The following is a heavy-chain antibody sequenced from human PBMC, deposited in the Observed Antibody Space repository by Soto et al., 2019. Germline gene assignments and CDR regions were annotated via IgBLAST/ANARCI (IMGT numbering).Heavy chain of an antibody. D-gene: IGHD3-16*02. V-gene: IGHV1-24*01. CDR2: FDPEDGET. J-gene: IGHJ5*02. CDR1: GYTLTDLS. Sequence: ASVKVSCKVSGYTLTDLSMHWVRQAPGKGLEWMGGFDPEDGETIYAQKFQGRVTMTEDTSTDTAYMELSSLRSEDTAVYYCATGSRSMITFGGVIVRDWFDPWGQGTLVTVS. CDR3: ATGSRSMITFGGVIVRDWFDP.